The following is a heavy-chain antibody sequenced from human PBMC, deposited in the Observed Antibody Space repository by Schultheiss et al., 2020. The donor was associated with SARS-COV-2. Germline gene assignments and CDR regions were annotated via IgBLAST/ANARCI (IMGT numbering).Heavy chain of an antibody. CDR3: AGSSSWYRNWFDP. CDR1: GGSFSGYY. J-gene: IGHJ5*02. V-gene: IGHV4-34*01. CDR2: INHSGST. Sequence: SETLSLTCAVYGGSFSGYYWSWIRQPPGKGLEWIGEINHSGSTNYNPSLKSRVTISVDTSKNQFSLKLNSVTAADTAVYYCAGSSSWYRNWFDPWGQGTLVTVSS. D-gene: IGHD6-13*01.